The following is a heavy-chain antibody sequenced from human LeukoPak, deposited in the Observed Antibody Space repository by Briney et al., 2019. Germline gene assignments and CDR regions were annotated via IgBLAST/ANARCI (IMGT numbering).Heavy chain of an antibody. CDR3: ARVIFNVWELYGLGDY. D-gene: IGHD1-26*01. CDR1: GFTFSSYA. CDR2: ISGSGGTT. Sequence: PGGSLRLSCIASGFTFSSYAITWVRQAPGKRLEWVSGISGSGGTTYSADSVKGRFTISRDKSKNTLYLQMNSLRAEDTATYYCARVIFNVWELYGLGDYWGQGTLVTVSS. V-gene: IGHV3-23*01. J-gene: IGHJ4*02.